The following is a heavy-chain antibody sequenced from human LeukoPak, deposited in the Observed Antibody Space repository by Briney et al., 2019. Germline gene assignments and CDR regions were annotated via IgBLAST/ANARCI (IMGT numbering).Heavy chain of an antibody. Sequence: PGGSLRLYCAASGRTFSNARMSWVRHAPGKGLEWVGRTKSKTDGGTTDYAAPVKGRFTISRDDSKNTLYLQTNSLKTEYTAVYYGTTDYDSSQDYFDYWGQGTLVTVSS. CDR1: GRTFSNAR. J-gene: IGHJ4*02. CDR2: TKSKTDGGTT. V-gene: IGHV3-15*01. D-gene: IGHD3-22*01. CDR3: TTDYDSSQDYFDY.